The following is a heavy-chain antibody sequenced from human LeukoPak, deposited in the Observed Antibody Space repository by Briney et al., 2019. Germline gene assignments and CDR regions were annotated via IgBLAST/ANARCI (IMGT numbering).Heavy chain of an antibody. J-gene: IGHJ3*02. V-gene: IGHV3-23*01. Sequence: GGSLRLSCAASGFTFSTYAMSWVRQAPGKGLEWVSATGDSGGSTYYADCVKGRFTISRDNSKNTLYLQMNSLRAEDTAVYYCAKDSNPIVVVPAAAFDIWGQGTMVTVSS. D-gene: IGHD2-2*01. CDR3: AKDSNPIVVVPAAAFDI. CDR1: GFTFSTYA. CDR2: TGDSGGST.